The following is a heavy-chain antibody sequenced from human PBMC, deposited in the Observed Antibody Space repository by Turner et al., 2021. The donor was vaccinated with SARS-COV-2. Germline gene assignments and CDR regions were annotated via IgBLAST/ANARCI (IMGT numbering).Heavy chain of an antibody. J-gene: IGHJ4*02. CDR1: GFNFRSYA. Sequence: QVQLVESGGGVVQPGTSLRLPCAASGFNFRSYAMHWVRQAPGRGLEWVAVTPYDGSDQYYRDSVKGRFTISRDNSQNTLYLQMNSLRPEDTAVYYCARVGSSWYGEIDYWGQGTLVTVSS. D-gene: IGHD3-10*01. CDR3: ARVGSSWYGEIDY. CDR2: TPYDGSDQ. V-gene: IGHV3-30-3*01.